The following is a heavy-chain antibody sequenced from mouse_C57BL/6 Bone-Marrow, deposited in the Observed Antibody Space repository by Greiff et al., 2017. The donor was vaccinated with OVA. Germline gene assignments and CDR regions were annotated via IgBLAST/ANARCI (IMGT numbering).Heavy chain of an antibody. Sequence: VQLQQPGAELAKPGASVKLSCKASGYTFTSYWMHWVKQRPGRGLEWIGRIDPSSGGTKYNEKFKSKATLTVDKPSSTAYMQLSSLTSEDSAVYYCASRQHRLGYAMDNWVKGPSVPVSS. J-gene: IGHJ4*01. D-gene: IGHD3-2*02. V-gene: IGHV1-72*01. CDR3: ASRQHRLGYAMDN. CDR2: IDPSSGGT. CDR1: GYTFTSYW.